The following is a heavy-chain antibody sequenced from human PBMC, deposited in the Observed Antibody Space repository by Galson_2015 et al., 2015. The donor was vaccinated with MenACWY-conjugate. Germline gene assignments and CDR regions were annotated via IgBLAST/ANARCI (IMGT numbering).Heavy chain of an antibody. CDR3: ARGRKSPYYYYGMDV. Sequence: SLRLSCAASGFTFSSYSMNWVRQAPGKGLEWVSYISSSSSTIYYADSVKGRFTISRDNAKNSLYLQMNSLRAEDTAVYYCARGRKSPYYYYGMDVWGQGTTVTVSS. V-gene: IGHV3-48*04. CDR1: GFTFSSYS. CDR2: ISSSSSTI. J-gene: IGHJ6*02.